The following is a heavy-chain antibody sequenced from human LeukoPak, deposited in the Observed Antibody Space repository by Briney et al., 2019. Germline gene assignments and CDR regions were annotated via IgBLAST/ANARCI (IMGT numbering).Heavy chain of an antibody. J-gene: IGHJ4*02. Sequence: SETLSLTCGVYGGSFSGYHWSWIRKAPGKGLEWIGEINDSGRPNYSPSLKSRVTISVDTSKKQFSLKLTSVTAADTAVYYCARGFLTHYDNSGNYYRVRPFDYWGQGTLVTVSS. CDR1: GGSFSGYH. CDR2: INDSGRP. CDR3: ARGFLTHYDNSGNYYRVRPFDY. V-gene: IGHV4-34*01. D-gene: IGHD3-22*01.